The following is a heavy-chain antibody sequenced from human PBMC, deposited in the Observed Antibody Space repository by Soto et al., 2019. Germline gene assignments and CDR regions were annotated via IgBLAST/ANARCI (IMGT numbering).Heavy chain of an antibody. CDR3: AKEVAPYAILNGYYPRDH. J-gene: IGHJ4*02. V-gene: IGHV3-23*01. CDR1: GFTFSSYA. CDR2: ITESGAGT. Sequence: GGSLRLSCAASGFTFSSYAMSWVRQAPGKGLEWVSGITESGAGTYYADSVKGRFTISRDNSKNTLYLQMNSLRAEDTAVYYCAKEVAPYAILNGYYPRDHWGQGTLVTVSS. D-gene: IGHD3-9*01.